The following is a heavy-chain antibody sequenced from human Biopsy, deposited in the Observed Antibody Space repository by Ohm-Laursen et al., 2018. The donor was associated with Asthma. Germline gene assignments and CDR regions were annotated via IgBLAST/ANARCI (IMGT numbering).Heavy chain of an antibody. CDR1: GFTFDNYV. V-gene: IGHV3-9*01. Sequence: SPRLSCAASGFTFDNYVMTWVRQAPGKGLEWVSGISWNSATVAYADSVKGRFTISRDNAKNSLYLQMNSLRPDDTALYYCAKAFLGGVSVANYFDSWGQGTLVTVSS. CDR3: AKAFLGGVSVANYFDS. CDR2: ISWNSATV. D-gene: IGHD6-19*01. J-gene: IGHJ4*02.